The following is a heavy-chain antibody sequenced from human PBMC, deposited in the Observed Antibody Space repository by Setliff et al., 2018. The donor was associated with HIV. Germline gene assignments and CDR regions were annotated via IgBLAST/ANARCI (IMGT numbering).Heavy chain of an antibody. J-gene: IGHJ5*02. CDR1: GFTFDDYT. V-gene: IGHV3-43*01. CDR3: ARGPLSSSWYNWFDP. CDR2: ISWDGDMT. D-gene: IGHD6-13*01. Sequence: GGSLRLSCAASGFTFDDYTMHWVRQAPGKGLEGVSLISWDGDMTYYADSVKGRFTISRDNSKNSLYLQMNSLTTEDAGLYYCARGPLSSSWYNWFDPWGQGTLVTVSS.